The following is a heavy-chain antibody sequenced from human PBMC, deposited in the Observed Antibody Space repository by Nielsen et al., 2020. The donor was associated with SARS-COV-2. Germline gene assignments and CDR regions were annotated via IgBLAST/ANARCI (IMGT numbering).Heavy chain of an antibody. Sequence: GGSLRLSCAASGFTFSNYGMHWVRQAPGKGLEWVAYVSYEGSKEFYADSVKGRFTISRDFSKTTLYLQMNSLRAEDTAMYYCAKDRATFMIYFRRGGPDYWGQGTLVTVS. J-gene: IGHJ4*02. CDR1: GFTFSNYG. V-gene: IGHV3-30*18. D-gene: IGHD3/OR15-3a*01. CDR3: AKDRATFMIYFRRGGPDY. CDR2: VSYEGSKE.